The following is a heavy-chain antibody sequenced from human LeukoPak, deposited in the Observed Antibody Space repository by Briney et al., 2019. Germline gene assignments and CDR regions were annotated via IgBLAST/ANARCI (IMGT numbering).Heavy chain of an antibody. CDR3: TRQWHTPSDY. V-gene: IGHV3-74*03. Sequence: GGSLRLSCAASGFIFSSYWMHWVRQKPGEGQLWLSRINGDGTSTAYAHSVQGRFIISRDNAKNTLYLQMNSLRVDDTAVYYCTRQWHTPSDYWGQGTVVTVSS. CDR1: GFIFSSYW. CDR2: INGDGTST. J-gene: IGHJ4*02. D-gene: IGHD6-19*01.